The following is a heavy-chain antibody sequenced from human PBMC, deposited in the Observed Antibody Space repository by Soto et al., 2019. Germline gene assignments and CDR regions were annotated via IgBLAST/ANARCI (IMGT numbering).Heavy chain of an antibody. V-gene: IGHV1-46*01. Sequence: ASVKVSCKASGYTFTSYYMHWVRQAPGQGLEWMGIINPSGGSTSYAQKFQGRVTMTRDTSTSTVYMELSSLRSEDTAVYYCARGPFLRFDYGGPSRRIDYYYGMDVWGQGTTVTVSS. CDR2: INPSGGST. J-gene: IGHJ6*02. D-gene: IGHD4-17*01. CDR3: ARGPFLRFDYGGPSRRIDYYYGMDV. CDR1: GYTFTSYY.